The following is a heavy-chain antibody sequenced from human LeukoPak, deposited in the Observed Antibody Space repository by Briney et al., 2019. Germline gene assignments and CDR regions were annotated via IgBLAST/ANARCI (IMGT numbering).Heavy chain of an antibody. Sequence: SETLSLTCTVSGGSISSSSHCWGWIRQPPGKGLEWIGSIYYSGSTNYNPSLKSRVIISVDTSKNQFSLKLSSVTAADTAVYYCGRGGRGWLQAALPYYFDYWGQGTLVTVSS. CDR1: GGSISSSSHC. CDR2: IYYSGST. V-gene: IGHV4-39*07. CDR3: GRGGRGWLQAALPYYFDY. J-gene: IGHJ4*02. D-gene: IGHD5-24*01.